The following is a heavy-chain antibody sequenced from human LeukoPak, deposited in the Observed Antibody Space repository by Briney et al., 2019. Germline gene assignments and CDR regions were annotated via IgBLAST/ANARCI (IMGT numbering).Heavy chain of an antibody. CDR3: ARRGYSYGYDDY. CDR2: TYPGDSDT. Sequence: PGESLKVSCKGSGYRFTNYWIGWVRQMPGKGLEWMGITYPGDSDTRYSPSFQGQVTISADKSISTAYLQWSSLKASDTAMYYCARRGYSYGYDDYWGQGTLVTVSS. J-gene: IGHJ4*02. V-gene: IGHV5-51*01. CDR1: GYRFTNYW. D-gene: IGHD5-18*01.